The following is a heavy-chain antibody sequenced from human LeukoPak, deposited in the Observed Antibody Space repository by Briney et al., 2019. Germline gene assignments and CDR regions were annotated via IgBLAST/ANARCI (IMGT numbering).Heavy chain of an antibody. V-gene: IGHV1-2*02. J-gene: IGHJ5*02. Sequence: ASLKVSCKASGYTFTGSYMHWVRPAPGQGVEWMGWINPNSGGTNYAQKFQGRVTITRDTSISTAYMELSRLRSDDTAVYYFARVPYYYGAGRDNWFDLWGQGTLVTVSS. D-gene: IGHD3-10*01. CDR2: INPNSGGT. CDR3: ARVPYYYGAGRDNWFDL. CDR1: GYTFTGSY.